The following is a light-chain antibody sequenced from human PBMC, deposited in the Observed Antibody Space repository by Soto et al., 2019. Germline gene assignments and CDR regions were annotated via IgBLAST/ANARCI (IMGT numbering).Light chain of an antibody. CDR3: QQTYSVPFT. V-gene: IGKV1-39*01. CDR1: QTISIY. J-gene: IGKJ3*01. Sequence: IQLTQSPSSLSASVGDRVTITCRTSQTISIYFNWYQQKPGKAPKLLVFRASSLQTGVPSRFSGSASGTDFTLNISSLQPEDFATYYCQQTYSVPFTFGPGTKVDIK. CDR2: RAS.